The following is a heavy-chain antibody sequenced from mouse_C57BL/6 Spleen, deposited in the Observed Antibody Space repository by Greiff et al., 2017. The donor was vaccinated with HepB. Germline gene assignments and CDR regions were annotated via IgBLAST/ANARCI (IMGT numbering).Heavy chain of an antibody. Sequence: QVQLQQSGPELVKPGASVKISCKASGYAFSSSWMNWVKQRPGKGLEWIGRIYPGDGDTNYNGKFKGKATLTADKSSSTAYMQLSSLTSEDSAVYFCARFPTVVARDYWGQGTTLTVSS. CDR3: ARFPTVVARDY. V-gene: IGHV1-82*01. J-gene: IGHJ2*01. D-gene: IGHD1-1*01. CDR2: IYPGDGDT. CDR1: GYAFSSSW.